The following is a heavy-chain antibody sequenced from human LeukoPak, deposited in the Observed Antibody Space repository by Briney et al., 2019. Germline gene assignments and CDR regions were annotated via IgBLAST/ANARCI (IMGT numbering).Heavy chain of an antibody. CDR2: IIPIFGTA. Sequence: SVKVSCKASGGTFSSYAISWVRQAPGQGLEWMGGIIPIFGTANYAQKFQGRVTITADESTSTAYMELSSLRSEDTAVYYCAREGAAAANYYDSSGYSPLGYWGQGTLVTVSS. D-gene: IGHD3-22*01. CDR1: GGTFSSYA. J-gene: IGHJ4*02. CDR3: AREGAAAANYYDSSGYSPLGY. V-gene: IGHV1-69*13.